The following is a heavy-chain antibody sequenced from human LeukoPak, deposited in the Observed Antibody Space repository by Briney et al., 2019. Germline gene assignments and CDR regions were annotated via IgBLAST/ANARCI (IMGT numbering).Heavy chain of an antibody. CDR3: ARGLNDSWTGENY. Sequence: SETLSLTCGVYGGSFSGYYWSWIRQPPGKGLEWIGEINHSGSTNYNPSLKSRVTISLDTSKSQLSLKVRDVTAADTAVYYCARGLNDSWTGENYWGQGTLVTVSS. CDR2: INHSGST. J-gene: IGHJ4*02. D-gene: IGHD3-3*01. V-gene: IGHV4-34*01. CDR1: GGSFSGYY.